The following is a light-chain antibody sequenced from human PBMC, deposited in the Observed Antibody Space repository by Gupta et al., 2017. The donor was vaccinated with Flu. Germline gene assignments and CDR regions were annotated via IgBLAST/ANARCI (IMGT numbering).Light chain of an antibody. CDR1: QSVSSW. CDR2: KAS. Sequence: PSTLSASVRDRVTITCRSSQSVSSWLAWYQQKPGKAPKLLISKASSLESGVPSRFSGSGSGTEFTLTISSLQPDDFATYYCQQYNSYSKKFGQGTKVEIK. J-gene: IGKJ1*01. V-gene: IGKV1-5*03. CDR3: QQYNSYSKK.